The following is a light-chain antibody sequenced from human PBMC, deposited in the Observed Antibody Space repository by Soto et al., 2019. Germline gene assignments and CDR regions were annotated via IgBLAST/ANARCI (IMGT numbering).Light chain of an antibody. CDR2: GNT. CDR3: QSHDSSLHASV. Sequence: QLVLTQPPSVSGAPGQRVTISCTGSSSNIGAGYDVHWYLQLPGTAPKLLIYGNTNRPSGVPDRFSGSKSGSSASLAITGLQAEDEADYYCQSHDSSLHASVFGTGTKLT. V-gene: IGLV1-40*01. J-gene: IGLJ1*01. CDR1: SSNIGAGYD.